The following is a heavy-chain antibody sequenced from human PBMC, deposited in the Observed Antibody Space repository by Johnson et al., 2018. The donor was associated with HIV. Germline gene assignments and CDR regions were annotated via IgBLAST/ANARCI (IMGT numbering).Heavy chain of an antibody. J-gene: IGHJ3*02. Sequence: QVQLVESGGGVVQPGRSLRLSCAASAFSFSNYPMHWVRQAPGKGLEWVAVISYDGSNKYYADSVKGRFTISRDNSKNTLYLQMKSLRAEDTAVYCCAKGRCGTTASIDAFDIWGQGTMVPGSS. V-gene: IGHV3-30-3*01. D-gene: IGHD1-7*01. CDR3: AKGRCGTTASIDAFDI. CDR2: ISYDGSNK. CDR1: AFSFSNYP.